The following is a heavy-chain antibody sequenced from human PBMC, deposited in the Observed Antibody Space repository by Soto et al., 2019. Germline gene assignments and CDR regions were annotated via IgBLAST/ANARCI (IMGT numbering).Heavy chain of an antibody. V-gene: IGHV4-39*01. Sequence: QLQLQESGPGLVKSSETLSLTCTVSGGSINKSNYFWGWIRQAPGKGLEWIASVLYTGATSYNSSLKSRVAISVDTSKNQFSLELNSVTAADTAVYYCARLGWGNGDSDYWGQGTLVTVSS. CDR3: ARLGWGNGDSDY. D-gene: IGHD2-21*01. CDR1: GGSINKSNYF. J-gene: IGHJ4*02. CDR2: VLYTGAT.